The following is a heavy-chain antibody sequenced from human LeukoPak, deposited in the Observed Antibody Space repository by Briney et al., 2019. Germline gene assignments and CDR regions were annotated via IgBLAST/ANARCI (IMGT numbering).Heavy chain of an antibody. CDR2: IISSSSAI. Sequence: GGSLRLSCAASGFTFSSFGMNWVCQAPGKGLEWVSFIISSSSAIYYADSVKGRFTISRDNAKNSLYLQMNSLRAEDTAVYYCARDRGNYVIEAFDIWGQGTMVTVSS. D-gene: IGHD4-11*01. J-gene: IGHJ3*02. V-gene: IGHV3-48*01. CDR3: ARDRGNYVIEAFDI. CDR1: GFTFSSFG.